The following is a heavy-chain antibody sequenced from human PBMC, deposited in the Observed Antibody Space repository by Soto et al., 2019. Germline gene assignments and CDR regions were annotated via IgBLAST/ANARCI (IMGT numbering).Heavy chain of an antibody. CDR3: AKDRYYYDTSGAGRLDH. V-gene: IGHV1-18*01. D-gene: IGHD3-22*01. Sequence: QVQLVQSGGEVKKPGASVKVSCKASGYTFTSYGISWVRQAPGQGLEWMGWISVYNGKTKYAQKLQGRVAMTTDTTTSTADMELRSLRSDDTAVYYCAKDRYYYDTSGAGRLDHWGQGTLVTVSS. J-gene: IGHJ4*02. CDR1: GYTFTSYG. CDR2: ISVYNGKT.